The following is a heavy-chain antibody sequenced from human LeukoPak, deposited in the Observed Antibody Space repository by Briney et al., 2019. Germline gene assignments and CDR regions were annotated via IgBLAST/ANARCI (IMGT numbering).Heavy chain of an antibody. D-gene: IGHD6-13*01. CDR2: INTNTGNP. V-gene: IGHV7-4-1*02. J-gene: IGHJ4*02. CDR1: GYTFTSYA. Sequence: GASVKVSCKASGYTFTSYAMSWVRQAPGQGLEWMGWINTNTGNPTYAQGFTGRFVFSLDTSVSTAYLQISSLKAEDTAVYYCARAKDSSSWYSTYIFVTIAVDYWGQGTLVTVSS. CDR3: ARAKDSSSWYSTYIFVTIAVDY.